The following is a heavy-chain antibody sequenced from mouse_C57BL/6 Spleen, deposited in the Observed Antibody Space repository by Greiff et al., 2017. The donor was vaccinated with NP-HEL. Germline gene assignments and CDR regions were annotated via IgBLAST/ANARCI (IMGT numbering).Heavy chain of an antibody. Sequence: VQLQQPGAELVKPGASVKLSCKASGYTFTSYWMQWVKQRPGQGLEWIGEIDPSDSFTNYNQKFKGKATLTVDTSSSTAYMQLSSLTSEDSAVYYCARSGGSSPLDYWGQGTTLTVSS. J-gene: IGHJ2*01. CDR3: ARSGGSSPLDY. CDR1: GYTFTSYW. V-gene: IGHV1-50*01. CDR2: IDPSDSFT. D-gene: IGHD1-1*01.